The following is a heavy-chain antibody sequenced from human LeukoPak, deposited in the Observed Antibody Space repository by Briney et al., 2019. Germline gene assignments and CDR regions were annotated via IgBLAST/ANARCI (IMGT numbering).Heavy chain of an antibody. CDR2: VYDGGST. CDR3: ARAGPRRDGYNFDC. Sequence: PSETLSLTCTVSGXSITSYSGSWIRQPPGKGLEWIGLVYDGGSTYYNPSLKSRVTISLDTSKNQVSLNLNSVTSPDTAVYYCARAGPRRDGYNFDCWGQGTLVTVSS. D-gene: IGHD5-24*01. CDR1: GXSITSYS. V-gene: IGHV4-59*01. J-gene: IGHJ4*02.